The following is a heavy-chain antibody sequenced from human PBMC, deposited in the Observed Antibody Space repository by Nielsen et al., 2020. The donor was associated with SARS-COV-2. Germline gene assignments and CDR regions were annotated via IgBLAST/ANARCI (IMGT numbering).Heavy chain of an antibody. J-gene: IGHJ4*02. CDR3: AASKSGYYFDL. Sequence: GESLKISCAASGLTFTNYGMTWVRQDPGKGLEWVSTISASGGSTFYTDSVKGRFTISRDSFKNTLYLQMNSLRAEDTAVYYCAASKSGYYFDLWGQGTLVTVSS. D-gene: IGHD6-13*01. CDR2: ISASGGST. V-gene: IGHV3-23*01. CDR1: GLTFTNYG.